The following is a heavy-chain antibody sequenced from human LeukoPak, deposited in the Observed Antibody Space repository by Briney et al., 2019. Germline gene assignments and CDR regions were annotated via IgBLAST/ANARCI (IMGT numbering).Heavy chain of an antibody. Sequence: KPGRSLRLSCAASGFTFDDYAMHWVRQAPGKGLEWVSSISSSSSYIYYADSVKGRFTISRDNAKNSLYLQMNSLRAEDTAVYYCARVGIAVAGRGGNWGQGTLVTVSS. V-gene: IGHV3-21*01. D-gene: IGHD6-19*01. CDR1: GFTFDDYA. J-gene: IGHJ4*02. CDR2: ISSSSSYI. CDR3: ARVGIAVAGRGGN.